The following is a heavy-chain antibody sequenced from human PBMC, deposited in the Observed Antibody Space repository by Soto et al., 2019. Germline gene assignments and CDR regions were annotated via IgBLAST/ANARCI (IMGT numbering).Heavy chain of an antibody. CDR1: GYSISSGYY. CDR2: IYHSGST. Sequence: SETLSLTCAVSGYSISSGYYWGWIRQPPGKGLEWIGSIYHSGSTYYNPSLKSRVTISVDTSKNQFSLKLSSVTAADTAVYYCERVGQYASYPVNAFDLWGQGTMVTVSS. J-gene: IGHJ3*01. V-gene: IGHV4-38-2*01. D-gene: IGHD2-21*01. CDR3: ERVGQYASYPVNAFDL.